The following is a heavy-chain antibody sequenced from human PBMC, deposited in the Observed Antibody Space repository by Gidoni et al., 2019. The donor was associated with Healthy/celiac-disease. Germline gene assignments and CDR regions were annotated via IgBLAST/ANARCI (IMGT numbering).Heavy chain of an antibody. CDR3: AKVIGYSSGWYGNNFDY. Sequence: GESGGGLVQPGRSLRLSCAASGFTLDDYAMHWVLQAPGKGLEWVSGIRWNSGSIGYADSVKRRFTISRDNAKNSLYLQMNSLRAEDTALYYCAKVIGYSSGWYGNNFDYWGQGTLVTVSS. J-gene: IGHJ4*02. V-gene: IGHV3-9*01. CDR2: IRWNSGSI. CDR1: GFTLDDYA. D-gene: IGHD6-19*01.